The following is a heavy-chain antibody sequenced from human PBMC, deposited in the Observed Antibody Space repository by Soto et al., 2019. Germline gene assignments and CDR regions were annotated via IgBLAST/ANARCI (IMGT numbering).Heavy chain of an antibody. D-gene: IGHD5-18*01. CDR2: IIPILGIA. CDR3: ARDWSSVDTAKVAGSFDY. CDR1: GGTFSSYT. V-gene: IGHV1-69*08. J-gene: IGHJ4*02. Sequence: QVQLVQSGAEVKKPGSSVKVSCKASGGTFSSYTISWVRQAPGQGLEWMGRIIPILGIANYAQKFQGRVTIAADKSTSTAYMELISLRSEDSAVYYCARDWSSVDTAKVAGSFDYWGQGTLVTVSS.